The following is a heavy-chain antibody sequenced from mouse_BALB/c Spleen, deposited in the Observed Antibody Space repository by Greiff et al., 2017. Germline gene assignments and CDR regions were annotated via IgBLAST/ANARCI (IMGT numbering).Heavy chain of an antibody. Sequence: EVQLQQSGAELVKPGASVKLSCTASGFNIKDTYMHWVKQRPEQGLEWIGRIDPANGNTKYDPKFQGKATITADTSSNTAYLQLSSLTSEDTAVYYCAYGSSYFFDYWGQGTTLTVSS. V-gene: IGHV14-3*02. J-gene: IGHJ2*01. CDR2: IDPANGNT. CDR3: AYGSSYFFDY. CDR1: GFNIKDTY. D-gene: IGHD1-1*01.